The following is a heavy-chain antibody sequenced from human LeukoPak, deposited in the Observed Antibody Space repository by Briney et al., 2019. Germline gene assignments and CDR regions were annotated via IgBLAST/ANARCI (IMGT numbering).Heavy chain of an antibody. CDR3: ARAGRIQLWSPFDY. V-gene: IGHV3-64*01. D-gene: IGHD5-18*01. Sequence: GSLRLSCAAPGFTFSSYAMHWVRQAPGKGLEYVSAISSNGGSTYYANSVKGRFTISGDNSKNTLYLQMGSLRAEDMAVYYCARAGRIQLWSPFDYWGQGTLVTVSS. CDR2: ISSNGGST. CDR1: GFTFSSYA. J-gene: IGHJ4*02.